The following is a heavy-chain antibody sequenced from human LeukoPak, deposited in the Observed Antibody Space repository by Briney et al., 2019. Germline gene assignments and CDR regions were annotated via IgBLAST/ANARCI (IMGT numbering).Heavy chain of an antibody. J-gene: IGHJ4*02. Sequence: GGSLRLSCEASGFTFSSSGMHWVRQAPGKGLEWVALIRYDGSNKYYADSVKGRFTISRDNSKNTLYLQVNSLRAEDTAMYYCAKDLGYSYGYVDYWGQGALVTVSS. CDR1: GFTFSSSG. V-gene: IGHV3-30*02. CDR3: AKDLGYSYGYVDY. CDR2: IRYDGSNK. D-gene: IGHD5-18*01.